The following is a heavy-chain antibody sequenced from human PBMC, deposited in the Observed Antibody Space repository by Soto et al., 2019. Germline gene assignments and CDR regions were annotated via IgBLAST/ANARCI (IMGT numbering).Heavy chain of an antibody. Sequence: SETLSLTCTVAGGSVTNYYWSWIRQPPGKGLEWVGYIYYSGSTNYNPSLKSRVTMPVDTSKNQFSLRLTSVTAADTAVYYCARDPYSSSTDAFDIWGQGTLVTVSS. D-gene: IGHD6-6*01. J-gene: IGHJ3*02. CDR1: GGSVTNYY. CDR2: IYYSGST. V-gene: IGHV4-59*02. CDR3: ARDPYSSSTDAFDI.